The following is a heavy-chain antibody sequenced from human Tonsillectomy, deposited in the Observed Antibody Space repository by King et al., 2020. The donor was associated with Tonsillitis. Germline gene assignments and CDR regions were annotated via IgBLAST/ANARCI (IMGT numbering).Heavy chain of an antibody. CDR3: ARQDHSYCSGSSCYYMDV. CDR1: GYSFTNYW. J-gene: IGHJ6*03. Sequence: DVQLVESGAEVKKPGESLRISCKGSGYSFTNYWISWVRQMPGKGLEWMGRIDPSDSYTNYSPSFQGHVTISADKSISTAYLQWSSLKASDTAMYYCARQDHSYCSGSSCYYMDVWGKGTTVTVS. CDR2: IDPSDSYT. V-gene: IGHV5-10-1*03. D-gene: IGHD2-15*01.